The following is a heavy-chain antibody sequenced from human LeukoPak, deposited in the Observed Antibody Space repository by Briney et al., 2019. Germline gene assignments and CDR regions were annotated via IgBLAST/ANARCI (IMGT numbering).Heavy chain of an antibody. D-gene: IGHD3-16*02. CDR2: ISGSGGST. V-gene: IGHV3-23*01. CDR3: AKDLSTFGGVIHPGWFDP. CDR1: GFTFSSYA. Sequence: GGSLRLSCAASGFTFSSYAMSWVRQAPGKGLKWASAISGSGGSTYYADSVKGRFTISRDNSKNTLYLQMNSLRAEDTAVYYCAKDLSTFGGVIHPGWFDPWGQGTLVTVSS. J-gene: IGHJ5*02.